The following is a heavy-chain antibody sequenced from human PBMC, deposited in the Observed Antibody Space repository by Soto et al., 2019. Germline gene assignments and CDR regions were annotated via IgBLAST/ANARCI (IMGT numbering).Heavy chain of an antibody. Sequence: SETLSLTCTVSGGSISNYYWSWIRQPPGMGLEWIGYIYYTGSTNYNPSLKSRVTISVDTSKNQFSLKLSSGTAADTAVYYCARVGSSWYLGMDVWGQGTTVTVSS. CDR2: IYYTGST. CDR3: ARVGSSWYLGMDV. J-gene: IGHJ6*02. D-gene: IGHD6-13*01. V-gene: IGHV4-59*01. CDR1: GGSISNYY.